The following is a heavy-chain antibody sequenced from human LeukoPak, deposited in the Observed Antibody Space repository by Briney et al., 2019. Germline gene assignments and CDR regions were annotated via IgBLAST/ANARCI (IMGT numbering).Heavy chain of an antibody. CDR3: VRGAVGTGVWFVP. CDR1: GFTFSGYW. D-gene: IGHD1-26*01. CDR2: INIDGATT. V-gene: IGHV3-74*01. J-gene: IGHJ5*02. Sequence: PGGSLRLSCAASGFTFSGYWMHWVRQAPGKGLEWVSRINIDGATTNYADSVKGRFTISRDNAKNTLHLQMNSLRADDTAVYYCVRGAVGTGVWFVPWGQGTLVTVSS.